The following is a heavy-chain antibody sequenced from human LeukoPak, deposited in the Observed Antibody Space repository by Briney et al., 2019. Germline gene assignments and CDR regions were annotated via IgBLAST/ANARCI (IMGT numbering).Heavy chain of an antibody. V-gene: IGHV3-74*01. CDR3: VRDLGGRSGH. J-gene: IGHJ4*02. D-gene: IGHD1-26*01. Sequence: GGSLRLSCAASGFTFSSNWMHWVRQAPGKGLVWVSRINEDGSTTNYADSVKGRSTIYRDNAKNTLYLQMNSLRAEDTAVYYCVRDLGGRSGHWGQGTLVTVSS. CDR1: GFTFSSNW. CDR2: INEDGSTT.